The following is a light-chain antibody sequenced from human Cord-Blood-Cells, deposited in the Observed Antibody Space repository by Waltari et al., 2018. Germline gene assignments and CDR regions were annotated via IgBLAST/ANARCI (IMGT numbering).Light chain of an antibody. CDR1: QSVLYSTNNKKY. CDR3: QQYYSTPLT. V-gene: IGKV4-1*01. CDR2: WAS. J-gene: IGKJ4*01. Sequence: DIVMTQSPDSLAVSLGERATINCKSSQSVLYSTNNKKYLAWYQQKPGQPPKLLIYWASTRESGVPDRFSSSGSRTDFTLTISSLQAEDVAVYYCQQYYSTPLTFGGGTKVEIK.